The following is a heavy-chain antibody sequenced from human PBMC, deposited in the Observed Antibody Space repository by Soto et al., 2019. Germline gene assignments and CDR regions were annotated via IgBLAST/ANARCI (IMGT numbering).Heavy chain of an antibody. V-gene: IGHV3-23*01. J-gene: IGHJ4*02. CDR2: ISGGGSST. CDR3: AKDISMVRGVIVTPSPFDF. CDR1: GFTFSNYA. Sequence: GGSLRLSCAASGFTFSNYAMSWVRQAPGKGLEWVSAISGGGSSTSYPSSVRGRFTISRDNSRNTLYLQMYSLRAEDTAVYYCAKDISMVRGVIVTPSPFDFCGQGTLVTVSS. D-gene: IGHD3-10*01.